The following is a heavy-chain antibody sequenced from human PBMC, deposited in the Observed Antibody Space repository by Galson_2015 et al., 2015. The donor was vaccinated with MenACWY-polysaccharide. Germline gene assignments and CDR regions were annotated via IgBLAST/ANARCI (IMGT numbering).Heavy chain of an antibody. CDR2: INTSTGNP. D-gene: IGHD4-17*01. CDR3: VRDPNQIPTTVPMGLFGY. V-gene: IGHV7-4-1*01. J-gene: IGHJ4*02. Sequence: SVKVSCKASGYTFTNYAINWVRQAPGQGLEWLGWINTSTGNPTYDQAFTGRFVFSLDTSVSAAYLQIRSLKAEDAAVYYCVRDPNQIPTTVPMGLFGYWGQGTLVTVSS. CDR1: GYTFTNYA.